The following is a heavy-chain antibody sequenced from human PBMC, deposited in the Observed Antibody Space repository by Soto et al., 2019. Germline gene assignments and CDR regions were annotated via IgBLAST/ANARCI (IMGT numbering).Heavy chain of an antibody. J-gene: IGHJ3*02. Sequence: QVQLVQSGAEVKKPGSSVKVSCKASGGSFSSYAISWVRQAPVQGLGWMGGIIPIFGTATYAQKFQGRVTIIADKSTSTAYMELSSLRSEDTAVYYCARAGPVAGNHAFDIGGQGTLVTVSS. CDR1: GGSFSSYA. V-gene: IGHV1-69*06. D-gene: IGHD6-19*01. CDR3: ARAGPVAGNHAFDI. CDR2: IIPIFGTA.